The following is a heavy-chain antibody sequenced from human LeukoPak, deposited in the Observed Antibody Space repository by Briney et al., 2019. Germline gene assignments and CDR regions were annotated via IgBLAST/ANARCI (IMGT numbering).Heavy chain of an antibody. J-gene: IGHJ6*02. CDR1: GGTFSSYA. CDR2: IVPILGIA. V-gene: IGHV1-69*04. D-gene: IGHD2-15*01. CDR3: ARVGYCSGGSCYGQNYYYGMDV. Sequence: SVKVSCKASGGTFSSYAISWVRQAPGQGLEWMGRIVPILGIANYAQKFQGRVTITADKSTSTAYMELSSLRSEDTAVYYCARVGYCSGGSCYGQNYYYGMDVWGQGTTVTVSS.